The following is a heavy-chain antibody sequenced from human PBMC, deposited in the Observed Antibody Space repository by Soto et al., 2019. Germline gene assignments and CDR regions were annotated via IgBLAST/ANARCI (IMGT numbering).Heavy chain of an antibody. CDR3: AIKSDSLIDY. J-gene: IGHJ4*02. V-gene: IGHV3-33*01. Sequence: QVQLVESGGGVVQPGRSLRLSCATSGFPFRSYDMHWVRQAPGKGLEWVAVIWLDGSNKYYADSVRGRFTISRDNSNHTVYLEMNSLRAEDSAVYYCAIKSDSLIDYWGQGILVTVST. D-gene: IGHD3-22*01. CDR2: IWLDGSNK. CDR1: GFPFRSYD.